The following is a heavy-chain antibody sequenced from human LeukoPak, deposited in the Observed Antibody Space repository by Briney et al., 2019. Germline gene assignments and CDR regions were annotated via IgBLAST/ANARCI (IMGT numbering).Heavy chain of an antibody. V-gene: IGHV3-48*03. CDR2: ISSSGGTM. Sequence: GGSLRLSCAASGFTFSRNWMSWVRRAPGKGLEWVSYISSSGGTMYYADSVKGRFTISRDNAKNSLYLQMNSLRAEDTAVYYCATDHLGGSSWLLFDYWGQGTLVTVSS. D-gene: IGHD6-13*01. J-gene: IGHJ4*02. CDR3: ATDHLGGSSWLLFDY. CDR1: GFTFSRNW.